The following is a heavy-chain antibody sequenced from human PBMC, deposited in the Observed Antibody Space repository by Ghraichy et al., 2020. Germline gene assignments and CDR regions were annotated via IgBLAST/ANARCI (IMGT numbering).Heavy chain of an antibody. Sequence: GGSLRLSCAASGFTFSSYSMNWVRQSPGKGLEWVSYISSSSGTIYYADSVKGRFTISRDNAKNSLYLQMNSLIAEDTAVYYCARALTTVTTFLRWFDPWGQGTLVTVSS. CDR1: GFTFSSYS. D-gene: IGHD4-17*01. CDR2: ISSSSGTI. J-gene: IGHJ5*02. CDR3: ARALTTVTTFLRWFDP. V-gene: IGHV3-48*04.